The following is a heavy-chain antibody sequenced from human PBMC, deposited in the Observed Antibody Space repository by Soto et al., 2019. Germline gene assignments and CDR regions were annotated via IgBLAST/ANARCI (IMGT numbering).Heavy chain of an antibody. CDR3: ARDFRSGLPMGSPYYYYGMDV. V-gene: IGHV3-48*02. D-gene: IGHD3-16*01. CDR1: GFTFSSYS. J-gene: IGHJ6*02. Sequence: GGSLRLSCAASGFTFSSYSMNWVRQAPGKGLEWVSYISSSSSTIYYADSVKGRFTISRDNAKNSLYLQMNSLRDEDTAVYYCARDFRSGLPMGSPYYYYGMDVWGQGTTVTVSS. CDR2: ISSSSSTI.